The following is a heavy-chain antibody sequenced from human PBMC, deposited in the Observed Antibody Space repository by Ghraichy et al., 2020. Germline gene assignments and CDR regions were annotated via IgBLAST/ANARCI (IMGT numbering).Heavy chain of an antibody. D-gene: IGHD2-15*01. Sequence: SVKVSCKASGGTFSSYTISWVRQAPGQGLEWMGRIIPILGIANYAQKFQGRVTITADKSTSTAYMELSSLRSEDTAVYYCARAGLRRVVVVAAHYGMDVWGQGTTVTVSS. V-gene: IGHV1-69*02. CDR3: ARAGLRRVVVVAAHYGMDV. J-gene: IGHJ6*02. CDR2: IIPILGIA. CDR1: GGTFSSYT.